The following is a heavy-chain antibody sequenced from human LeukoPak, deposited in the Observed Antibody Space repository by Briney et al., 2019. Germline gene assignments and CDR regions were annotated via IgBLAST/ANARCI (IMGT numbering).Heavy chain of an antibody. CDR1: GYTFTNYD. D-gene: IGHD6-13*01. V-gene: IGHV1-18*01. J-gene: IGHJ4*02. Sequence: ASVQVSCKASGYTFTNYDISWVRQAPGQGLEWMGLISGYNGNTNYAQKLQGTVTITRDTSTTTAYMELRSLRSDDTAVYYCHRDAGYISSGYIYWGQGTLVTVSS. CDR2: ISGYNGNT. CDR3: HRDAGYISSGYIY.